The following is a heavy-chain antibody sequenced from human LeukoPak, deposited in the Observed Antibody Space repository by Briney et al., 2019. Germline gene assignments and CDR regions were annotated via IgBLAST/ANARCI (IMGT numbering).Heavy chain of an antibody. V-gene: IGHV1-18*01. Sequence: GASVKVSCKASGYTFTSNGISWVRQAPGQGLEWMGWISAYNGHTNYAQKLQGRVTMTTDTSTSTAYMELRSLRSDDTAVYYCARVSSRGYSYGYGYWGQGTLVTVSS. CDR1: GYTFTSNG. D-gene: IGHD5-18*01. J-gene: IGHJ4*02. CDR3: ARVSSRGYSYGYGY. CDR2: ISAYNGHT.